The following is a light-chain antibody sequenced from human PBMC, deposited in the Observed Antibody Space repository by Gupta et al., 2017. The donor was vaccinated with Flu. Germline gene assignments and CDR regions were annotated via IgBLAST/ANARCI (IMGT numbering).Light chain of an antibody. J-gene: IGKJ4*01. CDR2: AAS. CDR1: QSISHY. V-gene: IGKV1-39*01. CDR3: QHSYTTLT. Sequence: DIQMTQSPSSLAASIGDRVSITCRASQSISHYLNWYQQKPGKAPKLLIYAASSLQSGVPSRFTGSGSGTDFTLTISSLQPEDFATYYCQHSYTTLTFGGGTKVEIK.